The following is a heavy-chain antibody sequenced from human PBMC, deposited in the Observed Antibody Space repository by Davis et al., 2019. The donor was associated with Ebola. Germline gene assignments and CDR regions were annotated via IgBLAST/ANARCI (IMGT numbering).Heavy chain of an antibody. CDR3: ARNYDGVDYYYGMDV. CDR2: INAGNGNT. CDR1: GYTFTSYA. D-gene: IGHD4-23*01. Sequence: AASVKVSCKASGYTFTSYAMHWVRQAPGQRLEWMGWINAGNGNTKYSQKFQGRVTITRDTSASTAYMELSSLRSEDTAVYYCARNYDGVDYYYGMDVWGQGTTVTVSS. V-gene: IGHV1-3*01. J-gene: IGHJ6*02.